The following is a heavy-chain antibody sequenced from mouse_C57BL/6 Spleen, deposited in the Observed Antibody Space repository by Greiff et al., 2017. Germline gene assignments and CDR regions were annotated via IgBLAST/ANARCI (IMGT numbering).Heavy chain of an antibody. D-gene: IGHD2-2*01. CDR1: GFTFSDYG. CDR3: AGGACGYAYAMDY. Sequence: EVMLVESGGGLVKPGGSLKLSCAASGFTFSDYGMHWVRQAPEKGLEWVAYISSGSSTIYYADTVKGRFTISRDNAKNTLFLQMTSLRSEDTAMYYCAGGACGYAYAMDYWGQGTSVTVSS. V-gene: IGHV5-17*01. CDR2: ISSGSSTI. J-gene: IGHJ4*01.